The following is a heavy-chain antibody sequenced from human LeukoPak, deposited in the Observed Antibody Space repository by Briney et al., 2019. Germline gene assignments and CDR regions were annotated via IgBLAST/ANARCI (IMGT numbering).Heavy chain of an antibody. D-gene: IGHD2-15*01. J-gene: IGHJ4*02. CDR1: GYSFTRYW. CDR3: ARTPYCTGGDCYSSALYYFDY. V-gene: IGHV5-51*01. Sequence: GESLKISCKGSGYSFTRYWIGWVRQMPGKGLGWMGIIYPGDSDTRYSPSFQGQVTISADKSISTAYLQWSSLKASDTAMYYCARTPYCTGGDCYSSALYYFDYWGQGTLVTVSS. CDR2: IYPGDSDT.